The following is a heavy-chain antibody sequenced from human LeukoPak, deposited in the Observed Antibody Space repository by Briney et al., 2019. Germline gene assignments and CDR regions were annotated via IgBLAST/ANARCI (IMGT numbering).Heavy chain of an antibody. Sequence: GGSLRLSCAASALTFDDYAMHCVRQAPGKGLEGVSGISWNSGSIGYADSVKGRFTISRDNAKNPLYLQMNSLRAEDTALYYCAKDMGDSGWFDAFDIWGQGTMVTVSA. CDR3: AKDMGDSGWFDAFDI. CDR2: ISWNSGSI. J-gene: IGHJ3*02. CDR1: ALTFDDYA. D-gene: IGHD6-19*01. V-gene: IGHV3-9*01.